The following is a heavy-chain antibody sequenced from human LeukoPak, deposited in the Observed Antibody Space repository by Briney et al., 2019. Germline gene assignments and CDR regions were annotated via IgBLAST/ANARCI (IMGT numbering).Heavy chain of an antibody. D-gene: IGHD4-17*01. CDR2: IIPIFGSS. Sequence: SVKVSCKASGGTFSSSAISWVRQAPGQGLEWLGGIIPIFGSSNHAQNFQDRVTITADESTSTAYMELSSLRSEDTAVYYCASVTTVTTKGHGAFDIWGQGTMVTVSS. V-gene: IGHV1-69*13. CDR3: ASVTTVTTKGHGAFDI. CDR1: GGTFSSSA. J-gene: IGHJ3*02.